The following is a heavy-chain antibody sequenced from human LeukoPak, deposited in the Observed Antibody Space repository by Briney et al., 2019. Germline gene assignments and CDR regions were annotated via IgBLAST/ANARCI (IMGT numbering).Heavy chain of an antibody. CDR3: ARVDRCSSTSCYSYYYYYYMDV. Sequence: ASVKVSCKASGYTFTSYDINWGRQATGQGLERMVKINPNSGNTGYAQKFQGRVTMTRNTSISTAYMELSSLRSEDTAVYYCARVDRCSSTSCYSYYYYYYMDVWGKGTTVTVSS. D-gene: IGHD2-2*02. CDR1: GYTFTSYD. J-gene: IGHJ6*03. V-gene: IGHV1-8*01. CDR2: INPNSGNT.